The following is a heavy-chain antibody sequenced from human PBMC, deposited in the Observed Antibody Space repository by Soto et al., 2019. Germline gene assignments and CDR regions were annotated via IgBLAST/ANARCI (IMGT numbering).Heavy chain of an antibody. Sequence: QEHLVQSGAVVKEPGASVTVSCKASGYSFTSYDINWVRQAAGQGLEWMGWLNTNSGRTGYAQKFQGRVTMTMDTSSSTAYMELNSLRSDDTAVYYCARVPASLDPWGQGTLVTVSS. CDR2: LNTNSGRT. CDR1: GYSFTSYD. J-gene: IGHJ5*02. V-gene: IGHV1-8*01. CDR3: ARVPASLDP.